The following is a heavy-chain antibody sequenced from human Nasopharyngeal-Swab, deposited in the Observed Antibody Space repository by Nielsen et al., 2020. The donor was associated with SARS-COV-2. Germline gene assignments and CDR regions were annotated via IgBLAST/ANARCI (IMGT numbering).Heavy chain of an antibody. CDR2: IYYSGST. Sequence: SETLSLTCTVSGGSISSGDYYWSWIRQPPGKGLEWIGYIYYSGSTYYNPSLKSRVTISVDTSKNQFSLKLSSVTAADTAVYYCARARQGITIFGVLYYYMDVWGKGTTVTVSS. J-gene: IGHJ6*03. CDR1: GGSISSGDYY. V-gene: IGHV4-30-4*01. CDR3: ARARQGITIFGVLYYYMDV. D-gene: IGHD3-3*01.